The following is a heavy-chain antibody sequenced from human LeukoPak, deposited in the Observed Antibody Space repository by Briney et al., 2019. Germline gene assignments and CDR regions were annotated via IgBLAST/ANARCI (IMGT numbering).Heavy chain of an antibody. CDR3: ARSFTYDAFDI. CDR1: GGTFSSYA. D-gene: IGHD3-3*02. Sequence: ASVNVSCKASGGTFSSYAISWVRQAPGQGLEWMGGIIPIFGTANYAQKFQGRVTITTDESTSTAYMELSSLRSEDTAVYYCARSFTYDAFDIWGQGTMVTVSS. V-gene: IGHV1-69*05. CDR2: IIPIFGTA. J-gene: IGHJ3*02.